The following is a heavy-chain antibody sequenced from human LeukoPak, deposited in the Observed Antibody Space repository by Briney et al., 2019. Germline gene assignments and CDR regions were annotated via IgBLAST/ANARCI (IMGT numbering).Heavy chain of an antibody. CDR2: INHSGST. V-gene: IGHV4-34*01. CDR1: GGSFSGYY. Sequence: SETLSLTCAVYGGSFSGYYWSWIRQPPGKGLEWIGEINHSGSTNYNPSLKSRVTISVDTSKNQFSLKLSSVTAADTAVYYCARHGTGVVPAAHCFDYWGQGTLVTVSS. D-gene: IGHD2-2*01. J-gene: IGHJ4*02. CDR3: ARHGTGVVPAAHCFDY.